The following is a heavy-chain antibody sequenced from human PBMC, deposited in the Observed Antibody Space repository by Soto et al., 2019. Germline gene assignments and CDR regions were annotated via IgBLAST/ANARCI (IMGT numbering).Heavy chain of an antibody. CDR1: GGTFSSYT. J-gene: IGHJ4*02. CDR2: IIPILGIA. Sequence: QVQLVQSGAEVKKPGSSVKVSCKASGGTFSSYTISWVRQAPGQGLEWMGRIIPILGIANYAQKFQGRVTITADKAMSTAYMELSSRRSEDTAVYYCASSYGSGSYEYYWGQGTLVTVSS. V-gene: IGHV1-69*02. CDR3: ASSYGSGSYEYY. D-gene: IGHD3-10*01.